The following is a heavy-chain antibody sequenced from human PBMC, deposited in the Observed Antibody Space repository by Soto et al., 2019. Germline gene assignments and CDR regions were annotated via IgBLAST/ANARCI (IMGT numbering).Heavy chain of an antibody. CDR2: IYYSGST. CDR3: ARAVAGTPYFDY. J-gene: IGHJ4*02. V-gene: IGHV4-59*01. D-gene: IGHD6-19*01. Sequence: SETLSLTCTVSGGSISSYYWSWIRQPPGKGLEWIGYIYYSGSTNYNPSLKSRVTISVDTSKNQFSLKLSSVTAADTAVYYCARAVAGTPYFDYWGQGTLVTVSS. CDR1: GGSISSYY.